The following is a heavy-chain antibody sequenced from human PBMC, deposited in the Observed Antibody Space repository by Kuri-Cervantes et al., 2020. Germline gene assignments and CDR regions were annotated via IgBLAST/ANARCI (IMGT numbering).Heavy chain of an antibody. Sequence: GGSLRLSCAASGFTFDDYAMHWVRQAPGKGLEWVSLISWDGGSTYYADSVKGRFTISRDNAKSTLYLQMSSLRADDTAIYYCARPSDSGFYAGDPLNVWGLGTTVTVSS. CDR1: GFTFDDYA. D-gene: IGHD3-22*01. J-gene: IGHJ3*01. V-gene: IGHV3-43D*04. CDR3: ARPSDSGFYAGDPLNV. CDR2: ISWDGGST.